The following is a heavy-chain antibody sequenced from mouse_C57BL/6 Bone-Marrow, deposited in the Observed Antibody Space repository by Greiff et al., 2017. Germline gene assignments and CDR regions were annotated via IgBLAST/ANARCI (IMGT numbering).Heavy chain of an antibody. CDR3: ARVEVYGSSRGWYLDV. J-gene: IGHJ1*03. CDR2: IHPRDGST. D-gene: IGHD1-1*01. V-gene: IGHV1-85*01. Sequence: QVQLQQSGPELVKPGASVKLSCKASGYTFTSYDINWVKQRPGQGLEWIGWIHPRDGSTKYNEKFKGKATLTVDTASSTAYMELQSLTSEDSAVYFCARVEVYGSSRGWYLDVWGTGTTVTVSS. CDR1: GYTFTSYD.